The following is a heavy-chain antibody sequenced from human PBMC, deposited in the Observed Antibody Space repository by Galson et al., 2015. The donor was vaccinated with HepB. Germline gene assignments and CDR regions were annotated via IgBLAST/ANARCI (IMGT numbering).Heavy chain of an antibody. Sequence: SETLSLTCTVSGGSISGYYWSWIRQPPGKGLEWIGYIHHTGSTNYNPSLKSRVTISVDTSKNQFSLKLLSLTPADTAMYYCARQWGKAVVPGAILATAVMDCWGQGTLVTVSS. CDR3: ARQWGKAVVPGAILATAVMDC. J-gene: IGHJ4*02. CDR2: IHHTGST. D-gene: IGHD2-2*01. V-gene: IGHV4-59*08. CDR1: GGSISGYY.